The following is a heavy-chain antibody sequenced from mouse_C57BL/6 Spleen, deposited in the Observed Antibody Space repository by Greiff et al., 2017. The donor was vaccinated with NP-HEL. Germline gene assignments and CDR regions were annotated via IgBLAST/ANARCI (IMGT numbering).Heavy chain of an antibody. CDR3: ARESQTGYFDY. Sequence: ESGPGLVKPSQSLSLTCSVTGYSITSGYYWNWIRQFPGNKLEWMGYISYDGSNNYNPSLKNRISITRDTSKNQFFLKLNSVTTEDTATYYCARESQTGYFDYWGQGTTLTVSS. CDR1: GYSITSGYY. D-gene: IGHD4-1*01. J-gene: IGHJ2*01. V-gene: IGHV3-6*01. CDR2: ISYDGSN.